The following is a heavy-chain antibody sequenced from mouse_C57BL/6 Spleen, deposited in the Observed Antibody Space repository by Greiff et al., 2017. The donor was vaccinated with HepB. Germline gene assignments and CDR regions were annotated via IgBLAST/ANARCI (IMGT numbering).Heavy chain of an antibody. Sequence: EVMLVESGGGLVQPGGSLKLSCAASGFTFSDYYMYWVRQTPEKRLEWVAYISNGGGSTYYPDTVKGRFTISRDNAKNTLYLQMSRLESEDTAMYYCASSDGYYLDYWGQGTSVTVSA. CDR3: ASSDGYYLDY. J-gene: IGHJ4*01. CDR1: GFTFSDYY. CDR2: ISNGGGST. V-gene: IGHV5-12*01. D-gene: IGHD2-3*01.